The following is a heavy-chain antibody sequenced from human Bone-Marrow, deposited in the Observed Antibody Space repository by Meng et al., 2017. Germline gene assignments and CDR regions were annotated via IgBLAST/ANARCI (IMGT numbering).Heavy chain of an antibody. Sequence: GESLKISCAASGFTVSSNYMSWVRQAPGKGLEWVSVIYSGGSTYYADSAKGRFTISRDNSKNTLYLQMNSLRAEDAAVYYCAREGVLNRYDSSGYSTSNAFDIWGQGTMVTVSS. CDR1: GFTVSSNY. D-gene: IGHD3-22*01. V-gene: IGHV3-66*02. CDR2: IYSGGST. J-gene: IGHJ3*02. CDR3: AREGVLNRYDSSGYSTSNAFDI.